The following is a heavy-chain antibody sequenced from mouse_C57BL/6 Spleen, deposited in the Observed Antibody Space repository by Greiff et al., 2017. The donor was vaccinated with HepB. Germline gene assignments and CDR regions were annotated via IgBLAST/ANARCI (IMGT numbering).Heavy chain of an antibody. CDR1: GFTFSSYT. Sequence: EVTLVESGGRLVKPGGSLKLSCAASGFTFSSYTMSWVRQTPEKRLEWVATISGGGGNTYYPDSVKGRFTISRDNAKNTLYLQMSSLRSEDTAVYYCAQTAQFAYWGEGTLVTVSA. D-gene: IGHD3-2*02. J-gene: IGHJ3*01. CDR2: ISGGGGNT. CDR3: AQTAQFAY. V-gene: IGHV5-9*01.